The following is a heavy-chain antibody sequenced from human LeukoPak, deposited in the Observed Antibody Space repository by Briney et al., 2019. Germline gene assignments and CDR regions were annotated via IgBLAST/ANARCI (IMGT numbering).Heavy chain of an antibody. CDR1: GYTFTSYW. CDR3: ARLHGSGNSWYFDY. V-gene: IGHV5-51*01. D-gene: IGHD3-10*01. J-gene: IGHJ4*02. Sequence: GESLKISCKGSGYTFTSYWIGWVRQMPGKGLEWMGIIYPGDSDTRYSPSFQGQVTISADKSITTAYLQWSGLKASDTAIYYCARLHGSGNSWYFDYWGQGTLVTVSS. CDR2: IYPGDSDT.